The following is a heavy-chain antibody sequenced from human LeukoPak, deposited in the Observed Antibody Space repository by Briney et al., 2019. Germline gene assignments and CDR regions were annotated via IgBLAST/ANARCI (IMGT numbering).Heavy chain of an antibody. Sequence: SETLSLTCTLAGGSISSSSYCWGWIRQPPVKGLEGIGSIYYSGSTYYNPSLKSRVTISVDTSKNQFSMKLSSVTAADTAVYYCARRSSMSDAFFDYWGQGTLVTVSS. D-gene: IGHD1-7*01. J-gene: IGHJ4*02. CDR2: IYYSGST. V-gene: IGHV4-39*01. CDR3: ARRSSMSDAFFDY. CDR1: GGSISSSSYC.